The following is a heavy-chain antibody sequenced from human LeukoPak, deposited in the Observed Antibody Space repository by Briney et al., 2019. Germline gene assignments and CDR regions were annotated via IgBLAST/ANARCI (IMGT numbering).Heavy chain of an antibody. J-gene: IGHJ4*02. D-gene: IGHD3-22*01. CDR3: ARLYFYDSSGCYPFDY. Sequence: GESQKISCKGSGYSFTSYWIGWVRQMPGKGLEWMGIIYPGDSDTRYSPSFQGQVTISADKSISTAYLQWSSLKASDTAMYYCARLYFYDSSGCYPFDYWGQGTLVTVSS. CDR2: IYPGDSDT. CDR1: GYSFTSYW. V-gene: IGHV5-51*01.